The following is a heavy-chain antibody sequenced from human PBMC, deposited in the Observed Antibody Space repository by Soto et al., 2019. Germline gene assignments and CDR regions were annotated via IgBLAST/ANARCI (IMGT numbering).Heavy chain of an antibody. D-gene: IGHD2-15*01. V-gene: IGHV1-46*01. Sequence: ASVKVSYKGSGYTLASEYMHWVRQAPGQGLEWMGIINPSGGRTSDAQKLEGRVTVTRDPSTSTVYMELSSLTSEYTAVYYCARAERYWSGGSCPGHRPFDSWGQGTLVTVSS. CDR3: ARAERYWSGGSCPGHRPFDS. CDR2: INPSGGRT. CDR1: GYTLASEY. J-gene: IGHJ4*02.